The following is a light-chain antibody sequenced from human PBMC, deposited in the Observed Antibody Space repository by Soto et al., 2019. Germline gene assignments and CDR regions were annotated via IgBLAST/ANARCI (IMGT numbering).Light chain of an antibody. CDR3: CSYAGGSDV. J-gene: IGLJ1*01. CDR1: SSDVGGYNY. V-gene: IGLV2-11*01. CDR2: DVS. Sequence: QSALTQPRSVSGSPGQSVAISCTGTSSDVGGYNYVSWYQQHPGKAPKLMIYDVSKRPSVVPDRFSGSKSGNTAALTISGLQAEDEADYYCCSYAGGSDVVGTGTKLTVL.